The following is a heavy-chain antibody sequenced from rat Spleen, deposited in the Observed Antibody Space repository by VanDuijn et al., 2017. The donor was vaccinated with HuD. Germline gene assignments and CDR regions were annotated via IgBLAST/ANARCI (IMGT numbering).Heavy chain of an antibody. V-gene: IGHV3-3*01. Sequence: VQLQESGPGLVKPSQSLSLTCSVTEYSVTSSYRWNWIRKFPGNKLEWMGYINNAGSTNSNPSLKSRISVTRDTSKNQFFLQVNSVTTEDTATYYCAKTTVAYYYVMDAWGQGASVTVSS. D-gene: IGHD1-3*01. CDR1: EYSVTSSYR. CDR2: INNAGST. J-gene: IGHJ4*01. CDR3: AKTTVAYYYVMDA.